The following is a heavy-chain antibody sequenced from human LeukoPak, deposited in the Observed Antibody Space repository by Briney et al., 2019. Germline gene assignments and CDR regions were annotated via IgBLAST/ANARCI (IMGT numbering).Heavy chain of an antibody. CDR1: GYSFTSHW. Sequence: GESLKISCEGSGYSFTSHWISWVRQMPGKGLEWMGTIDPTDSCTNYSPSFQGHVTISADKSISTAYLQWSSLKASDTAMYYCARQRYYYDFSGYYHDYWGQGTLVIVSA. J-gene: IGHJ4*02. D-gene: IGHD3-22*01. CDR3: ARQRYYYDFSGYYHDY. CDR2: IDPTDSCT. V-gene: IGHV5-10-1*01.